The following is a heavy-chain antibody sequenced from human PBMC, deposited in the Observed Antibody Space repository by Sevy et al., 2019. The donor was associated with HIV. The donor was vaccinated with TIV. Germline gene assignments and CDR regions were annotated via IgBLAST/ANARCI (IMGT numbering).Heavy chain of an antibody. CDR2: IRSKAYGGTT. V-gene: IGHV3-49*03. J-gene: IGHJ5*02. CDR3: TRDGPYYYDSSAVFDP. CDR1: GFTFGDYA. D-gene: IGHD3-22*01. Sequence: GGSLRLSCTASGFTFGDYAMSWFRQAPGKGLEWVGFIRSKAYGGTTEYAASVKGRFTISRDDSKSIAYLQMNSLKTEDTAVYYCTRDGPYYYDSSAVFDPWGQGTLVTVSS.